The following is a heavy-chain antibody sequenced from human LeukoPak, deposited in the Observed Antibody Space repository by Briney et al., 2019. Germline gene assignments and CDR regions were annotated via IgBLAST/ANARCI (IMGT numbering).Heavy chain of an antibody. CDR1: GFTFSSNG. CDR2: ISYDGSNK. J-gene: IGHJ6*02. CDR3: AKTTSQLWPLLDV. V-gene: IGHV3-30*18. Sequence: PGGSLRLSCAASGFTFSSNGMHWVRQAPGKGLEWVAFISYDGSNKYHADSVKGRFTISRDNSKNTLYLQMNSLRAEDTAMYYCAKTTSQLWPLLDVWGQGTTVTVSS. D-gene: IGHD5-18*01.